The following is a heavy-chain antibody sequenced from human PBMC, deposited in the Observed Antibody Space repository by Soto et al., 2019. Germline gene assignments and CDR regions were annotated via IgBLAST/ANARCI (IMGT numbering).Heavy chain of an antibody. V-gene: IGHV3-53*01. CDR3: HGYGY. J-gene: IGHJ4*02. Sequence: EVQLVESGGGLIQPGGSLRLSCVVSGFTVSSTNYMSWVRQAPGKGLEWVSVIYPGDTTFYADSVKGRFTLSRDNSKNSLYLQMNSLRAQDTAVYYCHGYGYWGQGTLVTVPS. CDR1: GFTVSSTNY. D-gene: IGHD5-12*01. CDR2: IYPGDTT.